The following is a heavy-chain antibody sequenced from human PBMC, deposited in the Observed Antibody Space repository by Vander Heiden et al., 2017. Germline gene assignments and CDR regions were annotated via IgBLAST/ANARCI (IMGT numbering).Heavy chain of an antibody. J-gene: IGHJ5*02. CDR2: ISQDGSEK. V-gene: IGHV3-7*03. CDR3: ARDYGSSGYFSYWNWFDP. D-gene: IGHD3-22*01. Sequence: EVQLVESGGGLVQPGGSLRLPCAASGFTFSSDWSSVFPQAPWKGLEWVANISQDGSEKYYGDSVKGRFTISKDNAKNSLYLQMNSLRAEHTAVYYCARDYGSSGYFSYWNWFDPLCEG. CDR1: GFTFSSDW.